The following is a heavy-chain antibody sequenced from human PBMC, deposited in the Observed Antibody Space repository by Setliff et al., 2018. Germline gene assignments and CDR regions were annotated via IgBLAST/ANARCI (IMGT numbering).Heavy chain of an antibody. CDR3: AREQWLDPPGYYYMDV. CDR1: GGSFSGYY. D-gene: IGHD6-19*01. CDR2: INRSGST. J-gene: IGHJ6*03. V-gene: IGHV4-34*01. Sequence: SETLSLTCAVCGGSFSGYYWTCIRQPPGKGLEWIGEINRSGSTNYNPSLKSRVTMSIDTSKNQFSLKLNSVTAADMAVYYCAREQWLDPPGYYYMDVWAKGTTVTVSS.